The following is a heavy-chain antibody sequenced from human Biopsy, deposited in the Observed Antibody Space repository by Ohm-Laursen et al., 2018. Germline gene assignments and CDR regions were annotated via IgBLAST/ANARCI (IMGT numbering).Heavy chain of an antibody. Sequence: SVKVSCKASGYTFTGYHVHWVRQAPGQGLEWMGWINAKTGDTNYAQKFQGRVTMTRDTSISTAYVDLSSLRSDDTAVYYCTGGGYYYDSLAYYYWFDPWGQGTLVTVSS. J-gene: IGHJ5*02. V-gene: IGHV1-2*02. CDR1: GYTFTGYH. D-gene: IGHD3-22*01. CDR3: TGGGYYYDSLAYYYWFDP. CDR2: INAKTGDT.